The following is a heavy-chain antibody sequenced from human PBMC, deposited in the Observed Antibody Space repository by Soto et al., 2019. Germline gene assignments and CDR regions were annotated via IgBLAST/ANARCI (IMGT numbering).Heavy chain of an antibody. Sequence: QLQLQESGPGLVKPSETLSLTCTVSGGSISSSSHYWGWIRQPPGKGLEWIGSIYYSGSTYYNPSIKSRVTISVDTTKNQFSLTLRSVTAADTAVYYCARVFYYYCGMDVWGQGTTVTVSS. J-gene: IGHJ6*01. D-gene: IGHD1-20*01. CDR3: ARVFYYYCGMDV. CDR2: IYYSGST. CDR1: GGSISSSSHY. V-gene: IGHV4-39*01.